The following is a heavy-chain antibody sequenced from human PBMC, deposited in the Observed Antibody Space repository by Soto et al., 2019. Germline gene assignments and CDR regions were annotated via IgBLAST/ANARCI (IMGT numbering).Heavy chain of an antibody. CDR3: AREMYSSGWSNFDY. D-gene: IGHD6-19*01. V-gene: IGHV3-33*01. CDR1: GFTFSSYG. J-gene: IGHJ4*02. CDR2: IWYDGSNK. Sequence: QVQLVESGGGVVQPGRSLRLSCAASGFTFSSYGMHWVRQAPGKVLEWVAVIWYDGSNKYYADTVKGRFTISRDNSKNTRNLPMTSLRAADTGVYSCAREMYSSGWSNFDYCGQGTLVTVSS.